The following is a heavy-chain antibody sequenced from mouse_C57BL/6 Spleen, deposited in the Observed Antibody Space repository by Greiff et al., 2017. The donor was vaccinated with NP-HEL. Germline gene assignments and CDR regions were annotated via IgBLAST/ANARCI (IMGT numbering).Heavy chain of an antibody. CDR1: GYSITSGYY. D-gene: IGHD1-1*01. Sequence: EVQLQESGPGLVKPSQSLSLTCSVTGYSITSGYYWNWIRQFPGNKLEWMGYISYDGSNNYNPSLKNRISITRDTSKNQFFLKLNSVTTEDTATYYCAREGAITTVVEYFDYWGQGTTLTVSS. CDR3: AREGAITTVVEYFDY. J-gene: IGHJ2*01. CDR2: ISYDGSN. V-gene: IGHV3-6*01.